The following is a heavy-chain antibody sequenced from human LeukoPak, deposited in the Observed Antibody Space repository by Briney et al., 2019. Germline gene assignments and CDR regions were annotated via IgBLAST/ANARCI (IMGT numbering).Heavy chain of an antibody. CDR3: ARVAYDVWSGYCQNYFDY. CDR2: IKQDGSEK. CDR1: GFTFSSYW. Sequence: GGSLRLSCAASGFTFSSYWMSWVRQAPGKGLEWVANIKQDGSEKYYVDSVKGRFTISRDNAKNSLYLQMNSLRAEDTAVYYCARVAYDVWSGYCQNYFDYWGQGTPVTVSS. D-gene: IGHD3-3*01. J-gene: IGHJ4*02. V-gene: IGHV3-7*01.